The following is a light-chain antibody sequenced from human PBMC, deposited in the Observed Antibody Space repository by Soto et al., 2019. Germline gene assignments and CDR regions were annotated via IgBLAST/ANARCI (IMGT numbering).Light chain of an antibody. J-gene: IGKJ3*01. CDR2: AAS. CDR1: QSINTY. CDR3: QQYENRPYT. V-gene: IGKV1-33*01. Sequence: DIQMTQSPSSLSASVGDRVTITCRASQSINTYLSWYQQKPGEAPKHLIYAASSLQSGVPLRFSGSGSGTDFTFTISSLQPEDNATYYCQQYENRPYTFGPGTKVDI.